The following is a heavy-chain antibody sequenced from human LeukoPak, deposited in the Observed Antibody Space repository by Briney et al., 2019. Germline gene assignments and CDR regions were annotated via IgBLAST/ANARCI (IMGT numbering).Heavy chain of an antibody. D-gene: IGHD5-18*01. CDR1: GYSFTSYW. J-gene: IGHJ5*02. Sequence: GVALTVSYMGSGYSFTSYWIGWVRQTPGKGVEWMGIIYPGDSDTRYSPSFQGQVTISADKSISTAYLQWSRLKASDTAMYYCARRGYSYVSGFEPWGEGTLVTVSS. CDR2: IYPGDSDT. CDR3: ARRGYSYVSGFEP. V-gene: IGHV5-51*01.